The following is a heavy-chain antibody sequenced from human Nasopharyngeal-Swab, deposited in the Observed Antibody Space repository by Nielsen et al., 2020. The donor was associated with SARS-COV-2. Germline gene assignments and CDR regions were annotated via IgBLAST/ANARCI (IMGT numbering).Heavy chain of an antibody. D-gene: IGHD6-19*01. CDR3: AREGDASVPGTLFDY. J-gene: IGHJ4*02. V-gene: IGHV7-4-1*02. Sequence: ASVKVSCKASGYTFTNYALNWVRQAPGQGLEWMGWINTNTGNPTNAQGFTGRFVFSLDTSVSTAYLQISGLKSEDTAVYRCAREGDASVPGTLFDYWGQGTQVTVSS. CDR2: INTNTGNP. CDR1: GYTFTNYA.